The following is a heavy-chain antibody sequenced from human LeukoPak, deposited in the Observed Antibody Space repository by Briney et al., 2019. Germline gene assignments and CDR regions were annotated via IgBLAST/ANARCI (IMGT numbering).Heavy chain of an antibody. CDR3: ASTRLYCGGDCYSDY. J-gene: IGHJ4*02. V-gene: IGHV4-34*01. Sequence: PSETLSLTCAVYGGSFSGYSWNWIRQPPVKGLEWIGEINHSGGTNYNPSLKSRVTISVDTSKNQFSLKLSSVTAADTAVYYCASTRLYCGGDCYSDYWGQGTLVTVSS. CDR2: INHSGGT. CDR1: GGSFSGYS. D-gene: IGHD2-21*02.